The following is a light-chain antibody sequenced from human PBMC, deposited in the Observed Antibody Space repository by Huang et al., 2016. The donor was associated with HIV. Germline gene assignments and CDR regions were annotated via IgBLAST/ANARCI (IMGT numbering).Light chain of an antibody. Sequence: ELVLTQSPDTLSLSPGDRATLSCRASQFVNTHFAWYQQQPGQPPRLLIYGASNRATGVPDRFSGGGSGTDFTLTISSLEPEDFAVYYCQQRSNWPPITFGQGTRLDIK. V-gene: IGKV3-11*01. CDR2: GAS. CDR1: QFVNTH. CDR3: QQRSNWPPIT. J-gene: IGKJ5*01.